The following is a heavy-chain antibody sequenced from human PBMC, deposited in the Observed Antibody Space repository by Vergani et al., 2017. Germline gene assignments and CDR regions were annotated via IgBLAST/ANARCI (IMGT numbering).Heavy chain of an antibody. V-gene: IGHV3-33*01. CDR2: IWYDGSNK. Sequence: QVQLVESGGGVVQPGRSLRLSCAASGFTFSSYGMLWVRQAPGRGLEWVAVIWYDGSNKYYADSVKGRFTISRDNSKNTLYLQMNSLRAEDTAVYYCARDAGNWNRNSRGPFDIWGQGTMVTVSS. CDR1: GFTFSSYG. D-gene: IGHD1-20*01. J-gene: IGHJ3*02. CDR3: ARDAGNWNRNSRGPFDI.